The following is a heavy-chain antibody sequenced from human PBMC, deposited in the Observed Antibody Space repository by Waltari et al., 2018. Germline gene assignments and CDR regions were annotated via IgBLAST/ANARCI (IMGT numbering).Heavy chain of an antibody. V-gene: IGHV4-61*02. CDR3: ARELPSRDFDY. J-gene: IGHJ4*02. CDR1: GGSISSGSYY. CDR2: IYTSGST. Sequence: QVQLQESGPGLVKPSQTLSLTCTVSGGSISSGSYYWSWIRQPAGKGLEWIGRIYTSGSTNYNPSRKSRVTISVDTSKNQFSLKLSSVTAADTAVYYCARELPSRDFDYWGQGTLVTVSS. D-gene: IGHD2-2*01.